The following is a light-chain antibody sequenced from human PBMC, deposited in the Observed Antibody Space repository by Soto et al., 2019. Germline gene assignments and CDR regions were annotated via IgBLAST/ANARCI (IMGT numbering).Light chain of an antibody. Sequence: DIVMTQSPVSLAVSLGERATINCKSSQSVLYSYNNKNYLAWYQQTPGQPHKLLIYCSSSRASGVPDRFSGSGSETDFTLNISRLQSEDVAVYYCQQYYTASRAFGQGTKVEIK. J-gene: IGKJ1*01. V-gene: IGKV4-1*01. CDR2: CSS. CDR1: QSVLYSYNNKNY. CDR3: QQYYTASRA.